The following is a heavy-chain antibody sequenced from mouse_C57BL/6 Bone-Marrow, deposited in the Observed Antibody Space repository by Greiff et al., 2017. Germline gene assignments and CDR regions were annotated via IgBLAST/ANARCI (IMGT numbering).Heavy chain of an antibody. CDR3: ARDRGYILYYYALDY. CDR1: GFTFSSYA. Sequence: DVMLVESGGGLVKPGGSLKLSCAASGFTFSSYAMSWVRQTPEKRLEWVATISDGGSYTYYPDNVKGRFTISRDNATNNLYLQMSHLTSEDTAMXDVARDRGYILYYYALDYWGQGTSVTVSS. CDR2: ISDGGSYT. D-gene: IGHD2-2*01. J-gene: IGHJ4*01. V-gene: IGHV5-4*01.